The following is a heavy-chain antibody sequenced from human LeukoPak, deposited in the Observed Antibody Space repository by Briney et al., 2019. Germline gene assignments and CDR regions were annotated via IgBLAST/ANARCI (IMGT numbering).Heavy chain of an antibody. Sequence: ASVKVSSKVSGYTLTELSMHWVRQAPGKGLEWMGGFDPEDGETIYAQKFQGRVTMTEDTSTDTAYMELSSLRSENTAVYYCATFSGGYSYGADYWGQGTLVTVSS. J-gene: IGHJ4*02. D-gene: IGHD5-18*01. V-gene: IGHV1-24*01. CDR2: FDPEDGET. CDR1: GYTLTELS. CDR3: ATFSGGYSYGADY.